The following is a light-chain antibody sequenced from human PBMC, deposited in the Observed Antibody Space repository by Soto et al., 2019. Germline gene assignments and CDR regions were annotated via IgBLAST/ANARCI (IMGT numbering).Light chain of an antibody. Sequence: EIVMTQSPATLSMSPGERATLSCRASQSVSSNLAWYQQKPGQAPRLIIYGASTRATGIPARFSGSGSGTEFTLTISSLQSEDFAVYYCQQYNNWPPGITFGGGTKVEI. CDR1: QSVSSN. CDR3: QQYNNWPPGIT. V-gene: IGKV3-15*01. CDR2: GAS. J-gene: IGKJ4*01.